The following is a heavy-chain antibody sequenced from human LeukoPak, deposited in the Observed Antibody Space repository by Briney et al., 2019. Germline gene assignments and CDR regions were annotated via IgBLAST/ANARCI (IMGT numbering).Heavy chain of an antibody. D-gene: IGHD5-24*01. J-gene: IGHJ4*02. CDR3: AREGRDGYRRYYFDY. CDR2: IYSGGST. CDR1: GFTVSSNY. Sequence: QAGGSLRLSCAASGFTVSSNYMSWVRQAPGKGLEWVSVIYSGGSTYYADSVKGRFTISRDNSKNTLYLQMNSLRAEDTAVYYCAREGRDGYRRYYFDYWGQGTLVTVSS. V-gene: IGHV3-66*02.